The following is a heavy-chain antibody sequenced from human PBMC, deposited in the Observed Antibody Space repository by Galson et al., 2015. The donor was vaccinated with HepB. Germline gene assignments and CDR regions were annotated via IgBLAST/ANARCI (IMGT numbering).Heavy chain of an antibody. CDR3: AKAHTHSSSWYVGY. V-gene: IGHV3-30*02. CDR1: GFTFSSYG. Sequence: SLRLSCAASGFTFSSYGMHWVRQAPGKGLEWVAFIRYDGSNKYYADSVKGRFTISRDNSKNTLYLQMNSLRAEDTAVYYCAKAHTHSSSWYVGYWGQGTLVTVSS. CDR2: IRYDGSNK. J-gene: IGHJ4*02. D-gene: IGHD6-13*01.